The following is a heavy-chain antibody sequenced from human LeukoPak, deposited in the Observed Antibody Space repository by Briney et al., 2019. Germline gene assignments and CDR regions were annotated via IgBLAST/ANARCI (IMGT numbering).Heavy chain of an antibody. D-gene: IGHD1-26*01. CDR1: GYSTSSGYY. J-gene: IGHJ4*02. V-gene: IGHV4-38-2*01. CDR2: IYHSGST. CDR3: ARILVGASDY. Sequence: SETLSLTCAVSGYSTSSGYYWGWIRQPPGKGLEWIGSIYHSGSTYYNPSLKSRVTISVDTSKNQFSLKLSSVTAADTAVYYCARILVGASDYWGQGTLVTVSS.